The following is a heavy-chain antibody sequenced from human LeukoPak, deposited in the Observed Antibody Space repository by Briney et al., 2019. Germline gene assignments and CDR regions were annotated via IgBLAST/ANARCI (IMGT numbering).Heavy chain of an antibody. J-gene: IGHJ4*02. V-gene: IGHV1-46*01. CDR1: GYTFSVYW. CDR3: AKTIGGRGLDY. D-gene: IGHD3-3*01. CDR2: INPSGGST. Sequence: GASVKVSCKASGYTFSVYWIHWVRQAPGQGLEWMGMINPSGGSTNYAQKFQGRLTMTRDMSTSTVYMELSSLRSADTALYYCAKTIGGRGLDYWGQGTLVTVSS.